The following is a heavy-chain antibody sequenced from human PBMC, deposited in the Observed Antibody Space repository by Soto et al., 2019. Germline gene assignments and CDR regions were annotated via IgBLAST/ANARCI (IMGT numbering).Heavy chain of an antibody. Sequence: GGSLRVSCAASGFTFSSYAMHWVRQAPGKGLEWVAVISYDGSNKYYADSVKGRFTISRDNSKNTLYLQMNSLRAEDTAVYYCARANCGGDCYPKILDAFDIWGQGTMVTVSS. CDR3: ARANCGGDCYPKILDAFDI. D-gene: IGHD2-21*02. V-gene: IGHV3-30-3*01. CDR2: ISYDGSNK. J-gene: IGHJ3*02. CDR1: GFTFSSYA.